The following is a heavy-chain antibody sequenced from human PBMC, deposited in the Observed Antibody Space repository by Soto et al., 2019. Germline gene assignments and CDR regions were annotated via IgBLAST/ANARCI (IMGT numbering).Heavy chain of an antibody. J-gene: IGHJ4*01. D-gene: IGHD2-15*01. V-gene: IGHV3-11*06. Sequence: QVQLVESGGGLVKPGGSLRLSCAASGFTFSDYYMSWIRQAPGKGLEWVSYISSSSSYTNYADSVKGRFTISRDNAKNLLYQQMKSLRGDDSAVYSFARALGYCSGGSCYWEGYFYYWGHVPQVTVSS. CDR2: ISSSSSYT. CDR3: ARALGYCSGGSCYWEGYFYY. CDR1: GFTFSDYY.